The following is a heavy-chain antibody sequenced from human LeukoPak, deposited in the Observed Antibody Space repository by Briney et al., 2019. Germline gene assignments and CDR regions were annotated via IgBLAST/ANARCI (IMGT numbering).Heavy chain of an antibody. D-gene: IGHD6-19*01. CDR3: ARDQKQWLADAFDI. J-gene: IGHJ3*02. V-gene: IGHV3-21*01. Sequence: AGGSLRLSCAASGFTFSSYSMNWVRQAPGKGLEWVSSISSSSSYIYYADSVKGRFTISRDNAKNSLYLQMNSLRAEDTAVNYCARDQKQWLADAFDIWGQGTMVTVSS. CDR1: GFTFSSYS. CDR2: ISSSSSYI.